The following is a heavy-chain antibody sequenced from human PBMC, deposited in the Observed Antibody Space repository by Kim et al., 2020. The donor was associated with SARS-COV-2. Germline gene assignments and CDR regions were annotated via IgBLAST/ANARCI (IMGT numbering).Heavy chain of an antibody. D-gene: IGHD6-19*01. V-gene: IGHV1-8*01. J-gene: IGHJ6*02. Sequence: ASVKVSCKASGYTFTSYDINWVRQATGQGLEWMGWMNPNSGNTGYAQKFQGRVTMTRNTSISTAYMELSSLRSEDTAVYYCARSPNLTYSSGWLRHYYGMDVWGQGTTVTVSS. CDR1: GYTFTSYD. CDR2: MNPNSGNT. CDR3: ARSPNLTYSSGWLRHYYGMDV.